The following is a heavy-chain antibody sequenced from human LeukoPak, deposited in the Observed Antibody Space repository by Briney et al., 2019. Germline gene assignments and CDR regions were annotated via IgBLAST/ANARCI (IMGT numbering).Heavy chain of an antibody. CDR3: ASTAGLYCSGGSCYEGPNWFDP. J-gene: IGHJ5*02. Sequence: GASVKISCKASGYTFTGYYMHWVRQAPGQGLEWMGWINPNSGGTNYAQKFQGRVTMTRDTSISTAYMELSRLRSDDTAVYYCASTAGLYCSGGSCYEGPNWFDPWGQGTLVTVSS. V-gene: IGHV1-2*02. CDR1: GYTFTGYY. CDR2: INPNSGGT. D-gene: IGHD2-15*01.